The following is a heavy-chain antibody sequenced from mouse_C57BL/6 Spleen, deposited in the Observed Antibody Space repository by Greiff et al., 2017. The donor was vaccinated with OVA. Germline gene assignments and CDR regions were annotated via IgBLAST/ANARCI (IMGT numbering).Heavy chain of an antibody. CDR3: AREGLYYDYVLYAMDY. J-gene: IGHJ4*01. CDR2: INPNNGGT. D-gene: IGHD2-4*01. V-gene: IGHV1-26*01. Sequence: EVQLQQSGPELVKPGASVKISCKASGYTFTDYYMNWVKQSHGKSLEWIGDINPNNGGTSYNQKFKGKATLTVDKSSSTAYMELRSLTSEDSAVYYCAREGLYYDYVLYAMDYWGQGTSVTVSS. CDR1: GYTFTDYY.